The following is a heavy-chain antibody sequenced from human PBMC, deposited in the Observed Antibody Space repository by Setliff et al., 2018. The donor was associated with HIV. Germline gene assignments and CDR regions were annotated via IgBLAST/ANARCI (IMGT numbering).Heavy chain of an antibody. Sequence: SETLSLTCTVPGASVNSNNYYWGWIRQPPGKGLEWIASIYYSGTTYYNPSLKSRVTISVDTSKNQFSLKLSSVTAADTAVYYCARLSLSLVRGIINSGDRFFDYWGQGSLVTVS. CDR2: IYYSGTT. CDR1: GASVNSNNYY. J-gene: IGHJ4*02. D-gene: IGHD3-10*01. V-gene: IGHV4-39*01. CDR3: ARLSLSLVRGIINSGDRFFDY.